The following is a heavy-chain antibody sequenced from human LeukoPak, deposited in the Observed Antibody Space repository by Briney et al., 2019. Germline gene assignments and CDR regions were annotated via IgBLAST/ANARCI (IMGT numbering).Heavy chain of an antibody. V-gene: IGHV3-7*01. CDR2: IYLDGSRA. Sequence: GGSLRLSCAASRFTFSNFWMSWARQSPGKGLEWVANIYLDGSRAYYVDSVKGRFTISRDNAKNSLFLQMNSLSAEDTAVYYCGRAGPVTKDHFMDVWGKGTTVTVPS. D-gene: IGHD2-2*01. CDR1: RFTFSNFW. J-gene: IGHJ6*03. CDR3: GRAGPVTKDHFMDV.